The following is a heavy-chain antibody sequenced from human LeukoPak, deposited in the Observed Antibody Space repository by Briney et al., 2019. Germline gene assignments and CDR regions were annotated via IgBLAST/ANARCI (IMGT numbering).Heavy chain of an antibody. V-gene: IGHV3-23*01. J-gene: IGHJ4*02. CDR1: GFTFSSYA. CDR3: AKDYRTSTDYYYDSSGYQYQYFDY. CDR2: ISGSGGST. Sequence: GGSLRLSCAVSGFTFSSYAMSWVRQAPGKGLEWVSAISGSGGSTYYADSVKGRFTISRDNSKNTLYLQMNSLRAEDTAVYYCAKDYRTSTDYYYDSSGYQYQYFDYWGQGTLVTVSS. D-gene: IGHD3-22*01.